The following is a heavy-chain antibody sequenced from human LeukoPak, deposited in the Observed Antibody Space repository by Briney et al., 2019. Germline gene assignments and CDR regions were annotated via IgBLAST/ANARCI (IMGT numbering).Heavy chain of an antibody. J-gene: IGHJ4*02. CDR3: ARGGDGYSVDY. D-gene: IGHD5-24*01. CDR1: GGSISSYY. Sequence: PSETLCLTCTVSGGSISSYYWSWIRQPPGKGLEWIGYIYYSGSTNYNPSLKSRVTISVDTSKNQFSLKLSSVTAADTAVYYCARGGDGYSVDYWGQGTLVTVSS. CDR2: IYYSGST. V-gene: IGHV4-59*01.